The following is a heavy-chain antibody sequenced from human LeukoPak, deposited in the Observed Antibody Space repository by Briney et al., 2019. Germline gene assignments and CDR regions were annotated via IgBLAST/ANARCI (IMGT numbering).Heavy chain of an antibody. Sequence: ASVKVSCKASGYTFTSYYMHWVRQAPGQGLEWMGIINPSGGSTSYAQKFQGRVTMTEDTSTDTAYMELSSLRSEDTAVYYCATASPILQYDILTALDAFDIWGQGTMVTVSS. CDR2: INPSGGST. J-gene: IGHJ3*02. CDR1: GYTFTSYY. D-gene: IGHD3-9*01. V-gene: IGHV1-46*01. CDR3: ATASPILQYDILTALDAFDI.